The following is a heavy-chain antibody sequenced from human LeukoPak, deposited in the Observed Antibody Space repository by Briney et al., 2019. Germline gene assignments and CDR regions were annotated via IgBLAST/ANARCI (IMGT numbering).Heavy chain of an antibody. D-gene: IGHD1-26*01. CDR2: IYYSGST. Sequence: SETLSLTCTVSGGSISSYYWSWIRQPPGKGLEWIGYIYYSGSTNYNPSLKSRVTISVDTSKNQFSLKLSSVTAADTAVYYCARVYTGIVGATIKGAFDIWGQGTMVTASS. CDR3: ARVYTGIVGATIKGAFDI. J-gene: IGHJ3*02. V-gene: IGHV4-59*01. CDR1: GGSISSYY.